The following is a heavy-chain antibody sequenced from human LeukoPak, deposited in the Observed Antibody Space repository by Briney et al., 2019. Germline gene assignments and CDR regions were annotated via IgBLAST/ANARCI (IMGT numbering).Heavy chain of an antibody. V-gene: IGHV4-59*01. CDR2: IYYSGST. Sequence: SETLSLTCTVSGGSISSYYWSWIRQPPGKGLEWIGYIYYSGSTNYNPSLKSRVTISVDTSKNQFSLKLSSLRSEDTAVYYCARASKMATTALDYWGQGTLVTVSS. CDR1: GGSISSYY. J-gene: IGHJ4*02. D-gene: IGHD5-24*01. CDR3: ARASKMATTALDY.